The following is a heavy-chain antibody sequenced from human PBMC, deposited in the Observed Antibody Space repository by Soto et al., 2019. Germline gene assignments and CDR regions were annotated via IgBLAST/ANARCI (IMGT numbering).Heavy chain of an antibody. J-gene: IGHJ4*01. V-gene: IGHV1-69*13. CDR1: GGTFSNYA. CDR3: GREAHIWNDGSYSLDY. D-gene: IGHD1-26*01. Sequence: GASVKVSCKASGGTFSNYAFSWVRQAPGQGLEWMGGIIPFFGTGNYAQKFQGRVTITADESTSTASMELPSLTSEDTAVYYCGREAHIWNDGSYSLDYWGQGTLVTVSS. CDR2: IIPFFGTG.